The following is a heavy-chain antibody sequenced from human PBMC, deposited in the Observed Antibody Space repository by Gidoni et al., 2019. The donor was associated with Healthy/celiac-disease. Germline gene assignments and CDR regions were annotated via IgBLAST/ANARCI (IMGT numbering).Heavy chain of an antibody. J-gene: IGHJ4*02. CDR2: ISGSGGST. D-gene: IGHD3-22*01. CDR3: AKDTVSYYYDSTYGDWGFDY. Sequence: EVQLLESGGGLVQPGGSLRLSCAASGFTFSSYAMSWVRQAPGQGLEWVSAISGSGGSTYYADSVKGRFTISRDNSKNTLYLQMNSLRAEDTAVYYCAKDTVSYYYDSTYGDWGFDYWGQGTLVTVSS. CDR1: GFTFSSYA. V-gene: IGHV3-23*01.